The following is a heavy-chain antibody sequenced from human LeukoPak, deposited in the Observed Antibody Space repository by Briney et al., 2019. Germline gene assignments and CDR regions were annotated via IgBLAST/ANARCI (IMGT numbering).Heavy chain of an antibody. CDR3: ARGGDSSSRNWFDP. CDR2: INHSGST. CDR1: GGSFSGYY. Sequence: PSETLSLTCAVYGGSFSGYYWSWIRQPPGKGLEWIGEINHSGSTNYNPSLKSRVTISVDTSKNQLSLKLSSVTAADTAVYYCARGGDSSSRNWFDPWGQGTLVTVSS. J-gene: IGHJ5*02. V-gene: IGHV4-34*01. D-gene: IGHD6-13*01.